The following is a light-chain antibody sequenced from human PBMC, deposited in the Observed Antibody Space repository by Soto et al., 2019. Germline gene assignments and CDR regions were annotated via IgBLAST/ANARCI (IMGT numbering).Light chain of an antibody. CDR3: SSYTSTSTL. Sequence: QSVLTQPASVSGSPGQSITISCTGTSNDVGAYKYVSWYQQLPGKAPKLMIYEVSNRPSGVSNRFSGSTSGNTASLTISGLQAEDEADYYCSSYTSTSTLFGGGTKLTVL. CDR2: EVS. J-gene: IGLJ3*02. V-gene: IGLV2-14*01. CDR1: SNDVGAYKY.